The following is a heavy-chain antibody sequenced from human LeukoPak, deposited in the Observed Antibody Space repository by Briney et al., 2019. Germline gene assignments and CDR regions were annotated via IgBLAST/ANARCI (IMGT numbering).Heavy chain of an antibody. CDR1: GFTFSNAW. Sequence: GGSLRLSCAASGFTFSNAWMSWVRQAPGKGLEWVGRIKSKTDGGTTDYAAPVKGRFTISRDDSKNTLYLQMNSLKTEDTAVYYCTTVSYDSSGYWNYWGQGTLVTVSS. CDR3: TTVSYDSSGYWNY. J-gene: IGHJ4*02. CDR2: IKSKTDGGTT. V-gene: IGHV3-15*01. D-gene: IGHD3-22*01.